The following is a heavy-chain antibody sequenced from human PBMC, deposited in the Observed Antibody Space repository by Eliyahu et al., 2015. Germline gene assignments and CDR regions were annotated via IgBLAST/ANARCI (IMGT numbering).Heavy chain of an antibody. V-gene: IGHV3-21*01. CDR2: IGSSSSYI. Sequence: EVQLVESGGGLVKPGGSLRLSCAASGFVFSTYGFNWVRQAPGQGLEWVSSIGSSSSYIFYADSVKGRFTISGDNAKNSLYLQMNSLRAEDTAVYYCARDGGDSPYWGQGTLVTVSS. D-gene: IGHD3-22*01. J-gene: IGHJ4*02. CDR3: ARDGGDSPY. CDR1: GFVFSTYG.